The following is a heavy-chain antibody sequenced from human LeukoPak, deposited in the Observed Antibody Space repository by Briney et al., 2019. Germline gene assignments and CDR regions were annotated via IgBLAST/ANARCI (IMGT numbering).Heavy chain of an antibody. CDR1: GFTFSSYA. D-gene: IGHD3-22*01. V-gene: IGHV3-23*01. Sequence: GGSLRLSCAASGFTFSSYAMSWVRQAPGKGLEWVSSISGSGDNTYYADSVKGRFTISRDNSKNTLYLQMNSLRAEDTAAYYCAKDLDYDSSGFFDYWGQGTLVTVSS. CDR2: ISGSGDNT. J-gene: IGHJ4*02. CDR3: AKDLDYDSSGFFDY.